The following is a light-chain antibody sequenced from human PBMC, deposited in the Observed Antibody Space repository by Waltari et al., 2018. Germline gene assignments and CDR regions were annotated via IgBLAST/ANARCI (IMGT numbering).Light chain of an antibody. CDR1: QNLLYSSDNQNY. V-gene: IGKV4-1*01. J-gene: IGKJ2*01. CDR2: WAS. Sequence: DIVMTQSPDSLGVSLGERATINRNASQNLLYSSDNQNYLALYQQKPGQPPKLLISWASTRESGVPDRFSGSGSGTDFTLTISSLQAEDVAVYYCQQYYSTMYTFGQGTKLEIK. CDR3: QQYYSTMYT.